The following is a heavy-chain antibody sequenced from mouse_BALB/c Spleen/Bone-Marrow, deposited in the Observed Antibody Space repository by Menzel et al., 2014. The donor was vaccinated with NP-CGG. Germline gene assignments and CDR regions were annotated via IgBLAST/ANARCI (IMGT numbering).Heavy chain of an antibody. CDR1: GFTFSDYG. V-gene: IGHV5-15*02. J-gene: IGHJ3*01. D-gene: IGHD2-4*01. Sequence: EVHLVESGGGLVQPGGSRKLSCAASGFTFSDYGMAWVRQAPGKGPEWVAFISNLAYSIYYADTVTGRFTISRENAKNTLYLEMSSLRSEDTAMYYCAWDHDYEGFAYWGQGTLVTVSA. CDR3: AWDHDYEGFAY. CDR2: ISNLAYSI.